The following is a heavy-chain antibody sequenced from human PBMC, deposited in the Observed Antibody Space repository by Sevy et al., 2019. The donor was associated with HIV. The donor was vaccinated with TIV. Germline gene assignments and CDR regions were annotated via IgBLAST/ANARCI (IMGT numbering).Heavy chain of an antibody. D-gene: IGHD5-18*01. Sequence: GGSLRLSCAASGFTFDDYALHWVRQAPGKGLEWVSGIGWNSGFVGYADSVKGRFTISRDNAKNSLYLQMNSLRAEDTALYYCVKDKGTAMVNWLDYWGQGTLVTVSS. CDR3: VKDKGTAMVNWLDY. V-gene: IGHV3-9*01. CDR1: GFTFDDYA. CDR2: IGWNSGFV. J-gene: IGHJ4*02.